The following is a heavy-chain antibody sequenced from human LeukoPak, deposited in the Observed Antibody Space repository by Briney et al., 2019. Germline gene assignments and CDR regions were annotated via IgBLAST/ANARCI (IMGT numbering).Heavy chain of an antibody. V-gene: IGHV3-21*01. J-gene: IGHJ4*02. CDR2: ISFSGET. Sequence: GGSLRLSCVASGFTFAPTGMTWVRQAPGKGLEWVSTISFSGETFYRESVRGRFTTSGNNAKNSVFLQMNSLRAEDTGLYYCATDGSEWSRVHWGRGTLVTVSS. CDR3: ATDGSEWSRVH. CDR1: GFTFAPTG. D-gene: IGHD3-3*01.